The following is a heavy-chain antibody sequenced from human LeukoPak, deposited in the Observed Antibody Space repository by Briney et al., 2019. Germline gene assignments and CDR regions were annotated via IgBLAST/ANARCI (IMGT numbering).Heavy chain of an antibody. CDR1: GGSISSGSYD. J-gene: IGHJ4*02. Sequence: SQTLSLTCTVSGGSISSGSYDWYWIRQPAGKGLEWIGHIYTSGSSNYSPSLKSRATISVDTSKNQFSLKLTSVTAADTAVYYCTKGRGIWGQGTLVTVSS. D-gene: IGHD3-10*01. V-gene: IGHV4-61*09. CDR2: IYTSGSS. CDR3: TKGRGI.